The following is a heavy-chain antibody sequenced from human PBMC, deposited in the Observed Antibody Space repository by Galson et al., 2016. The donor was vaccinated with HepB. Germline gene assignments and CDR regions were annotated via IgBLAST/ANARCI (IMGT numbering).Heavy chain of an antibody. CDR1: GYSFTSYI. D-gene: IGHD4-11*01. CDR2: INGGNGNT. J-gene: IGHJ6*02. Sequence: QSGAEVKKPGESLKISCKASGYSFTSYIMHWVRQAPGQSLEWMGWINGGNGNTEYSQNFQGRVSITRDTSASTAYMEVSSLRSEDTAVYYCAAGLQFYLYYGMDVWGQGTTVIVSS. V-gene: IGHV1-3*01. CDR3: AAGLQFYLYYGMDV.